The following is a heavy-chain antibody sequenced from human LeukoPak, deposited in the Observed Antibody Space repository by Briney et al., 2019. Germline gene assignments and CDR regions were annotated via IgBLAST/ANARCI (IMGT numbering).Heavy chain of an antibody. D-gene: IGHD3-10*01. CDR3: AREVGESFDY. Sequence: ASVKVSCKVSGYTLTELSMHWVRQAPGQGLEWMGWINPNSGGTNYAQKFQGWVTMTRDTSISTAYMELSRLRSDDTAVYYCAREVGESFDYWGQGTLVTVSS. CDR2: INPNSGGT. V-gene: IGHV1-2*04. CDR1: GYTLTELS. J-gene: IGHJ4*02.